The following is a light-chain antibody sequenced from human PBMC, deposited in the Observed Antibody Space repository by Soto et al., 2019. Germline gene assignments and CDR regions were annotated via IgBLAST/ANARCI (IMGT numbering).Light chain of an antibody. Sequence: IVMSQPLATVSVSPGGRATLSCRASQSVSSNLAWYQQKPGQAPRLLIYGASTRATGVPARFSGSGSGTEFTLTISRLEPEDFAVYYCHQYGSSLCTFGGGTKVDIK. CDR3: HQYGSSLCT. CDR2: GAS. J-gene: IGKJ4*02. V-gene: IGKV3-15*01. CDR1: QSVSSN.